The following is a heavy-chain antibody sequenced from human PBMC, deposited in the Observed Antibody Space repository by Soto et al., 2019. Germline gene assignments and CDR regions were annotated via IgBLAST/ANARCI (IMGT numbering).Heavy chain of an antibody. CDR3: ARGTKYYYQGMDV. J-gene: IGHJ6*02. Sequence: WTWSRQPPGKGLEWIGYIYDSGSTSYNPSLKSRLTISVDTSKNQFSLKVKSVTAADTAVYYCARGTKYYYQGMDVWGQGTTVTVSS. V-gene: IGHV4-59*01. CDR2: IYDSGST.